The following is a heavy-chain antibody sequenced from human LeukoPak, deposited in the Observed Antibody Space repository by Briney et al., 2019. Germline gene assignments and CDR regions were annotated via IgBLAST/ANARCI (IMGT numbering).Heavy chain of an antibody. V-gene: IGHV1-2*02. CDR3: ARDPTNPRSDYHYYYLGMDV. CDR2: FNPDSGDT. J-gene: IGHJ6*02. Sequence: ASVKVSCKASGYTFTGYYMHWVRQAPGQGLEWMAWFNPDSGDTKYAQKFQGRVTVTRDTSISTVYMELSRLMSDDTAVYYCARDPTNPRSDYHYYYLGMDVWGQGTTVTVSS. CDR1: GYTFTGYY. D-gene: IGHD4-17*01.